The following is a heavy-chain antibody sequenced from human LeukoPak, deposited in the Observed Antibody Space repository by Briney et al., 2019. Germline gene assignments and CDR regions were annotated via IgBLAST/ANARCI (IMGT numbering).Heavy chain of an antibody. J-gene: IGHJ6*03. CDR1: GGFISNSNSH. V-gene: IGHV4-39*07. Sequence: SETLSLTCTVSGGFISNSNSHWGWIRQPPGKGLEWVGTIYYSGSTYYKSSLKSRVTISVDTSKNQFSLKLSSVTAADTAVYYCARGPLNYDILTGYSMIYYYYMDVWGKGTTVTISS. CDR3: ARGPLNYDILTGYSMIYYYYMDV. CDR2: IYYSGST. D-gene: IGHD3-9*01.